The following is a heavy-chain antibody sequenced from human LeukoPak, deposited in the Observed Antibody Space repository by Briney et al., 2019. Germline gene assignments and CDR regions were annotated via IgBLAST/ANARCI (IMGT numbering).Heavy chain of an antibody. J-gene: IGHJ4*02. Sequence: GASVKVSCKASGYTFTGYYMHWVRQAPGQGLEWMGWINPNSGGTNYAQKFQGRVTMTRDTSISTAYMELSSLRSEDTAVYYCARVPYVAARRRTYYFDYWGQGTLVTVSS. CDR3: ARVPYVAARRRTYYFDY. V-gene: IGHV1-2*02. D-gene: IGHD6-6*01. CDR2: INPNSGGT. CDR1: GYTFTGYY.